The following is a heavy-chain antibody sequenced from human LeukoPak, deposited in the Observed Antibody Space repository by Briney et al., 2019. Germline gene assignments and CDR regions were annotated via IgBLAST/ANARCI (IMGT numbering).Heavy chain of an antibody. V-gene: IGHV4-59*01. CDR2: IYYSGST. CDR1: GGSISSYY. J-gene: IGHJ6*02. Sequence: PSETLSLTCTVSGGSISSYYWSWIRQPPGKGLEWIGYIYYSGSTNYNPSLKSRVTISVDTSKNQFSLKLSSVTAADTAVYYCARVDGAAYSSGDEYYYYYYGMDVWGQGTTVTVSS. CDR3: ARVDGAAYSSGDEYYYYYYGMDV. D-gene: IGHD6-19*01.